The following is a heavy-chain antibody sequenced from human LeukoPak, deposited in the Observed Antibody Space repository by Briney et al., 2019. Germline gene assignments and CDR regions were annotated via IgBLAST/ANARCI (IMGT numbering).Heavy chain of an antibody. V-gene: IGHV4-34*01. CDR2: INHSGST. J-gene: IGHJ4*02. CDR3: ARDGGSGWYNY. D-gene: IGHD6-19*01. Sequence: SETLSLTRAVYGGSCSGYYWSWIRQPPGKGLEWIGEINHSGSTNYNPSLKSRVTISVDTSKNQFSLKLSSVTAADTAVYYCARDGGSGWYNYWGQGTLVTVSS. CDR1: GGSCSGYY.